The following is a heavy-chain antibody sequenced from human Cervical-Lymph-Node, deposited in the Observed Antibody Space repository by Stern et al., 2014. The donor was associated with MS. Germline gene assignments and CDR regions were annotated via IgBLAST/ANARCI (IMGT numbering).Heavy chain of an antibody. V-gene: IGHV2-5*02. Sequence: QVTLKESGPTLVKPTQTLTLTCTFSGFSLNTSGEGVAWILQPPGKALEWLAVIYCDADERYSPSLNSRLTITKDTSKNQVVLTMANMDPVDTGTYYCAHTTVTFDEAYGLDVWGQGTTVTVSS. CDR1: GFSLNTSGEG. CDR2: IYCDADE. J-gene: IGHJ6*02. D-gene: IGHD4-17*01. CDR3: AHTTVTFDEAYGLDV.